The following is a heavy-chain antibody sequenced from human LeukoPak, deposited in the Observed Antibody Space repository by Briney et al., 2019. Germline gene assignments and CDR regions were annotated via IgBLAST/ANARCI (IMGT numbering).Heavy chain of an antibody. CDR2: INPTGGSP. J-gene: IGHJ5*01. D-gene: IGHD3-22*01. CDR3: ARGPHDGSGWYEF. V-gene: IGHV1-46*01. Sequence: GASVKVSCKASGYTFTNYYMHWVRQAPGQGLDWMGIINPTGGSPSYAQKFQGRVTMTRDTSTSTVYMELSSLRSEDTAVYFCARGPHDGSGWYEFWGQGSLVTVSS. CDR1: GYTFTNYY.